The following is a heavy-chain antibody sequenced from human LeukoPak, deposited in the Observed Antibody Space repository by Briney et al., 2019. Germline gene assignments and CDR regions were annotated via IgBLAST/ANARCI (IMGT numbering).Heavy chain of an antibody. CDR2: IYYSGST. J-gene: IGHJ2*01. V-gene: IGHV4-39*01. CDR1: GGSISSSSYY. Sequence: SETLSLTCTVSGGSISSSSYYWGWIRQPPGKGLEWIGSIYYSGSTYYNPSLKSRVTISVDTSKNQFSLKLSSVTAADTAVYYCARLGDFDLWGRGTLVTVSS. CDR3: ARLGDFDL.